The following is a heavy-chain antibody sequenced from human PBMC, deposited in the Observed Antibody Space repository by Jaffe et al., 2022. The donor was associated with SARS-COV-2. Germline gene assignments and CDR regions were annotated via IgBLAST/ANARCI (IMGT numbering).Heavy chain of an antibody. CDR1: GGSISSGDYY. Sequence: QVQLQESGPGLVKPSQTLSLTCTVSGGSISSGDYYWSWIRQPPGKGLEWIGYIYYSGSTYYNPSLKSRVIISINTSKNQLSLKLSSVTAADTAVYYCARDLSLDSSGYRPLWYFNFWGRGTLVTVSS. CDR3: ARDLSLDSSGYRPLWYFNF. J-gene: IGHJ2*01. V-gene: IGHV4-30-4*01. CDR2: IYYSGST. D-gene: IGHD3-22*01.